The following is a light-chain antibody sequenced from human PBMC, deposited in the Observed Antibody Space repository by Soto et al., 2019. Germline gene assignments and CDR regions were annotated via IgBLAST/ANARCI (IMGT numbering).Light chain of an antibody. V-gene: IGKV3-20*01. CDR1: QSISSSY. Sequence: EIVLTQSPGTLSLSPGERATLTCRASQSISSSYLAWYQQKPGQAPRLLIYDASSRATGIPDRFSGSESGTDFTLTISRLEPEEFAVYFCQQYGSSPRTFGQGTKVEIK. CDR3: QQYGSSPRT. CDR2: DAS. J-gene: IGKJ1*01.